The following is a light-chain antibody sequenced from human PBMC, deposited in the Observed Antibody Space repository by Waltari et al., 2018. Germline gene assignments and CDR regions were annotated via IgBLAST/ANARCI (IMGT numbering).Light chain of an antibody. Sequence: QSALTQPASVSGSPGQSITISCTATSSDFCANKYVSWYQQHPGKAPKVVIYDVTERPSGVSHRSSGSKSGSTASLTISGLETEDEAYYYCSSRTNSITWVFGGGTKVTVL. V-gene: IGLV2-14*03. CDR1: SSDFCANKY. CDR3: SSRTNSITWV. CDR2: DVT. J-gene: IGLJ3*02.